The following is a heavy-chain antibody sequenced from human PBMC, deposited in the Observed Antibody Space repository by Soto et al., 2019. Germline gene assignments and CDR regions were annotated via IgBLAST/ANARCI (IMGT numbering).Heavy chain of an antibody. CDR3: ARERVAAATAFDY. CDR1: GGSISSYY. J-gene: IGHJ4*02. D-gene: IGHD6-13*01. CDR2: IYYSGRT. Sequence: QVQLQESGPGLVKPSETLSLTCTVSGGSISSYYWRWIRQPPGKGLEWIGHIYYSGRTNYNPALRSRVTISVDTYKNQVSLKLSSVTAADTAVYYCARERVAAATAFDYWGQGTLVTVSS. V-gene: IGHV4-59*01.